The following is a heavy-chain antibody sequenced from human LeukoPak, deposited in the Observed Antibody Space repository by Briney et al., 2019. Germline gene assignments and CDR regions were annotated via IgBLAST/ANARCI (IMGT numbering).Heavy chain of an antibody. D-gene: IGHD3-22*01. V-gene: IGHV4-34*01. Sequence: PSETLSLTCAVYGGSFSGYYWSWIRQPPGKGLEWIGEINHSGSTNYNPSLKSRVIISVDTSKNQFSLKLSSVTAADTAVYYCARGPRRPSYYDSSGYYLDYWGQGTLVTVSS. CDR2: INHSGST. J-gene: IGHJ4*02. CDR3: ARGPRRPSYYDSSGYYLDY. CDR1: GGSFSGYY.